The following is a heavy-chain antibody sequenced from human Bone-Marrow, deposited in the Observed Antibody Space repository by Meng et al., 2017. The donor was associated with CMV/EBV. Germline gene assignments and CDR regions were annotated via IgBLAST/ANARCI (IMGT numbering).Heavy chain of an antibody. CDR3: ARAGRAYYDFWSGYSHFDY. D-gene: IGHD3-3*01. CDR2: IKQEGSEK. Sequence: ESLKISCAASGFTFSSYWMSWVRQAPGKGLEWVANIKQEGSEKYYVDSVKGRFTISRDNAKNSLYLQMNSLRAEDTAVYYCARAGRAYYDFWSGYSHFDYWGQGTLVTVSS. V-gene: IGHV3-7*01. CDR1: GFTFSSYW. J-gene: IGHJ4*02.